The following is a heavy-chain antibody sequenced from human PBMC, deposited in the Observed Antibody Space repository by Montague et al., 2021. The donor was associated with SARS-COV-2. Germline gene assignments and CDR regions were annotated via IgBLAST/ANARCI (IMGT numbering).Heavy chain of an antibody. V-gene: IGHV3-33*08. CDR1: GFTFSSYA. CDR3: ARDLGAVAGGYYYYYYGMDV. D-gene: IGHD6-19*01. J-gene: IGHJ6*02. Sequence: SLRLSCAASGFTFSSYAMHWVRQAPGKGLEWVAIIWYDGSNKYYADSVKGRFTISRDNSKNTLYLQMNSLRAEDTAVYYCARDLGAVAGGYYYYYYGMDVWGQGTTVTVSS. CDR2: IWYDGSNK.